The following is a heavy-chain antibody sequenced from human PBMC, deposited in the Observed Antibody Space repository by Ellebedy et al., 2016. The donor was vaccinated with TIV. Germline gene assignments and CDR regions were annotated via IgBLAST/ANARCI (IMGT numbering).Heavy chain of an antibody. V-gene: IGHV1-3*01. Sequence: ASVKVSXKASGYTFTSHTIDWVHQAPGQRLEWLGWINAGNGNTKYSQKFQGRVTITRDTSASTVYMEMSSLRSEDTAVFYCARDPEGAYYYGSGKFDYWGQGTLVTVSS. J-gene: IGHJ4*02. CDR1: GYTFTSHT. CDR3: ARDPEGAYYYGSGKFDY. CDR2: INAGNGNT. D-gene: IGHD3-10*01.